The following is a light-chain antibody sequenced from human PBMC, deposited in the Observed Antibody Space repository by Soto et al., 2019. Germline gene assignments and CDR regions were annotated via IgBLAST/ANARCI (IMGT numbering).Light chain of an antibody. CDR2: GGS. CDR1: QSVNSRY. CDR3: QQYGSSPLT. Sequence: EIVLTQSPGTLSLSPGERATLSCRASQSVNSRYLAWYQQKPGQAPRLLIYGGSSRATGIPDRFSGSGAGTDFTLSISRLESEDFAVYYCQQYGSSPLTFGGGTKVEMK. J-gene: IGKJ4*01. V-gene: IGKV3-20*01.